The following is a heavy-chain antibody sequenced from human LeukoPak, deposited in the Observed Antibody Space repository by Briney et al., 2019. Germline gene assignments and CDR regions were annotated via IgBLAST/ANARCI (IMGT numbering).Heavy chain of an antibody. D-gene: IGHD4-17*01. CDR3: AKREATVRAFDH. J-gene: IGHJ4*02. CDR1: GFAFSTYA. Sequence: GGSLRLSCAASGFAFSTYAVTWVRQAPGKGLEWVSIISGSSGTTSYADSVRGRFTISRDNSKNTLYLQMNSLRAEDTAVYFCAKREATVRAFDHWGQGTPVTVS. CDR2: ISGSSGTT. V-gene: IGHV3-23*01.